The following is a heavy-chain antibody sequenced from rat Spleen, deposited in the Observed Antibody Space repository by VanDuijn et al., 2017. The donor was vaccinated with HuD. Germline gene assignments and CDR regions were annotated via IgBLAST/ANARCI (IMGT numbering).Heavy chain of an antibody. J-gene: IGHJ4*01. Sequence: EVQLVESGGGLVQPGKSLKLSCAASGFTISDYNMAWVRQAPKKGLEWVASISIGGGNTYYRDSVMGRFTISRDNAKSTLYLQMNSLRSEDTATYYCTRENYYVRDAWGQGASVTVSS. CDR3: TRENYYVRDA. CDR2: ISIGGGNT. V-gene: IGHV5S23*01. CDR1: GFTISDYN.